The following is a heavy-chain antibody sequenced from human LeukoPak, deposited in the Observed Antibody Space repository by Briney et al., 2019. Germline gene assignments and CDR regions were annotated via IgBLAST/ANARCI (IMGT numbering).Heavy chain of an antibody. J-gene: IGHJ4*02. V-gene: IGHV3-30*18. D-gene: IGHD3-9*01. CDR3: AKGGGLRYFDY. CDR1: GFTFSSYG. CDR2: ISYDGSNK. Sequence: GGSLRLSCAASGFTFSSYGMHWVRQAPGKGLERVAVISYDGSNKYYADSVKGRFTISRDNSKNTLYLQMNSLRAEDTAVYYCAKGGGLRYFDYWGQGTLVTVSS.